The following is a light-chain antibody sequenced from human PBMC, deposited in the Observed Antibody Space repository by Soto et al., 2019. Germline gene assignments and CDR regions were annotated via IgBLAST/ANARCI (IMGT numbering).Light chain of an antibody. J-gene: IGLJ2*01. CDR1: SSDVGGYNY. CDR3: SSYTSSSTLL. V-gene: IGLV2-14*01. Sequence: QSVLTQPASVSGSPGQSITISCTGTSSDVGGYNYVSWYQQHPGKAPKLMIYDVSNRPSGVSNRFSGSKSGNTASLTISGLQAADEADYYCSSYTSSSTLLFGGGTKLTVL. CDR2: DVS.